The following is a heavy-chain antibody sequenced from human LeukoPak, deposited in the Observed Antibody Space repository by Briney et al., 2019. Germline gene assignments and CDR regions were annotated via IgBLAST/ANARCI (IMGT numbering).Heavy chain of an antibody. CDR1: GFTVSSNY. CDR2: IYSGGST. Sequence: GGSLRLSCAASGFTVSSNYMSWVRQAPGKGLEWVSVIYSGGSTYYADSVKGRFTISRDNSKNTLYLQMNSLRAEDTAVYYCARGDPSYGDLDAFDIWGQGTMVTVSS. V-gene: IGHV3-53*01. J-gene: IGHJ3*02. D-gene: IGHD4-17*01. CDR3: ARGDPSYGDLDAFDI.